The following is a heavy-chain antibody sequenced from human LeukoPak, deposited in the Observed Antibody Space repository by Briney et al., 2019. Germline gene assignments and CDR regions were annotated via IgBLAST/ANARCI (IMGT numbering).Heavy chain of an antibody. Sequence: GGSLRLSCEASGFTFSHYGIHWVRQTPGKGLEWVAAISSDGVGNHYADSVKGRFTISRDNSKSTLYLQMNSLRAEDTALYYCAREGHYDILTGYSPVEYYFYYMDVWGKGTTVTVSS. V-gene: IGHV3-30*04. CDR1: GFTFSHYG. J-gene: IGHJ6*03. CDR3: AREGHYDILTGYSPVEYYFYYMDV. CDR2: ISSDGVGN. D-gene: IGHD3-9*01.